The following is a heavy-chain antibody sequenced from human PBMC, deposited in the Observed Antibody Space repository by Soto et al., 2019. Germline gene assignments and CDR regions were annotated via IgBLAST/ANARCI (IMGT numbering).Heavy chain of an antibody. CDR1: GFTFSSYG. CDR3: VKERYAQPWLKDYGMDV. V-gene: IGHV3-30*18. Sequence: HPGGSLRLSCAASGFTFSSYGIHWVRQAPGKGLEWVALISYDGTDKYYADSVKGRFTISRDNSKNTLYLQMSSLGSEDTAVYYCVKERYAQPWLKDYGMDVWGQGTTVTVSS. D-gene: IGHD5-18*01. CDR2: ISYDGTDK. J-gene: IGHJ6*02.